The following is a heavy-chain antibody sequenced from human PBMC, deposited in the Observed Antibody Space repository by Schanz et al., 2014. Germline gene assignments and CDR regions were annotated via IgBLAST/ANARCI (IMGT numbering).Heavy chain of an antibody. J-gene: IGHJ2*01. V-gene: IGHV3-23*04. Sequence: EVQLVQSGGGLVQPGGSLRLSCASSGFSFTTYAMSWVRQAPGKGLEWVSSISSGGGSTYYADSVKGRFTISRDNSKNTLYLQMKSLRAEDTAVYYCARNRGSGGQNWYFDLWGRGTLVTVSS. D-gene: IGHD1-26*01. CDR3: ARNRGSGGQNWYFDL. CDR2: ISSGGGST. CDR1: GFSFTTYA.